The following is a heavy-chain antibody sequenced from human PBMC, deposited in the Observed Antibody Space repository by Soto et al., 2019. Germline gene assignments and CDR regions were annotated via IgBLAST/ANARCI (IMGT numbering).Heavy chain of an antibody. Sequence: GASVKVSCKASGYTFTSYGISWVRQAPGQGLEWMGWISAYNGNTNYAQKLQGRVTMTTDTSTSTAYMELRSLRSDDTAVYYCARNYDSSGYYVSWANFDYWGQGTLVTVSS. CDR3: ARNYDSSGYYVSWANFDY. CDR1: GYTFTSYG. J-gene: IGHJ4*02. V-gene: IGHV1-18*01. CDR2: ISAYNGNT. D-gene: IGHD3-22*01.